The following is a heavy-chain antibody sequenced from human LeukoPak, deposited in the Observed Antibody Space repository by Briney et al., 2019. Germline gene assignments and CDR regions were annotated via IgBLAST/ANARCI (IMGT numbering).Heavy chain of an antibody. CDR3: ARGEDIVVVAAATIEY. D-gene: IGHD2-15*01. J-gene: IGHJ4*02. CDR2: INPKTGIT. Sequence: GASVTVSCKASGYTFATYYIHWVRQAPGQGLEWMGIINPKTGITNYAQKFQGRVTITRDTSASTVYMDLGSLKSEDTAVYYCARGEDIVVVAAATIEYWGQGALVTVSS. V-gene: IGHV1-46*01. CDR1: GYTFATYY.